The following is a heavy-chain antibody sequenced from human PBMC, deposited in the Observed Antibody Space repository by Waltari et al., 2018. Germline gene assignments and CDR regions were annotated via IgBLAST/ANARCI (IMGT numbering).Heavy chain of an antibody. CDR2: INAGNGNT. D-gene: IGHD3-3*01. CDR1: GYTFTSYA. V-gene: IGHV1-3*01. Sequence: QVQLVQSGAEVKKPGASVKVSCKASGYTFTSYAMHWVRQAPGQRLEWMGWINAGNGNTKYSQKFQGRVTITRDTSASTAYMELSSLRSEDTAVYYCARDLGDFWSGYLVNYYGMDVWGQGTTVTVSS. J-gene: IGHJ6*02. CDR3: ARDLGDFWSGYLVNYYGMDV.